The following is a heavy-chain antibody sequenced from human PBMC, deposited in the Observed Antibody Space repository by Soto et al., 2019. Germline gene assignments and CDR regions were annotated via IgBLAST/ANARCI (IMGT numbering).Heavy chain of an antibody. CDR2: ISSTSSTI. CDR3: ARVRTANYYMDV. V-gene: IGHV3-48*01. CDR1: GFTFSSYS. Sequence: GGSLRLSCAACGFTFSSYSINWVRQAPGKGLEWISYISSTSSTIYYADSVKGRFTISRDNAKNSLYLQMISLRAEDTAVYYCARVRTANYYMDVWGKGTTLTVSS. J-gene: IGHJ6*03.